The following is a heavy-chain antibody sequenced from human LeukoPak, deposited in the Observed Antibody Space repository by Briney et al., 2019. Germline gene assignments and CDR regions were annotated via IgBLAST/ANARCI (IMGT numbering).Heavy chain of an antibody. CDR1: GFNFTRFV. CDR2: IYTGGHRA. V-gene: IGHV3-23*05. J-gene: IGHJ6*02. D-gene: IGHD3-10*01. Sequence: GGSLRLSCAASGFNFTRFVMTWVRQAPGRGLECVSAIYTGGHRAYYSDSVRGWFTISRDDSKNMLYLQMNSLRAEDTAIYYCARVSGRILIWPQPFGDGLGVWGQGTTVTVSS. CDR3: ARVSGRILIWPQPFGDGLGV.